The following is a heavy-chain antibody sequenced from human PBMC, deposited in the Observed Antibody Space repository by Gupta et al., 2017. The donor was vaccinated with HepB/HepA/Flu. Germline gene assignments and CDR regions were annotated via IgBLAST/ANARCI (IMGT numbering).Heavy chain of an antibody. CDR3: ARRQRGRNSAFEI. J-gene: IGHJ3*02. CDR2: INPSGGVS. CDR1: GYTFINYF. D-gene: IGHD1-7*01. V-gene: IGHV1-46*01. Sequence: QVQLVQSGTEVKKPGASVKVSCKASGYTFINYFMEWVRQAPGQGLEWMGAINPSGGVSTYAQKFQDRVSMTTDTATTTIFMELRRLNTEGTDVYYCARRQRGRNSAFEIWGRGTAVTVSS.